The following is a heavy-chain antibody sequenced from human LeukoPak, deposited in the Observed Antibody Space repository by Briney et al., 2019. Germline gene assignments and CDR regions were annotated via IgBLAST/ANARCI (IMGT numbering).Heavy chain of an antibody. Sequence: GGSLRLSCAASGFTFSSYWMHWVRQAPGKGLVWVSRINSDGSSTSYADSVKGRFTISRDNAKNTLYPQMNSLRAEDTAVYYCRGTTTFFDYWGQGTLVTVSS. D-gene: IGHD1-1*01. CDR3: RGTTTFFDY. CDR1: GFTFSSYW. CDR2: INSDGSST. V-gene: IGHV3-74*01. J-gene: IGHJ4*02.